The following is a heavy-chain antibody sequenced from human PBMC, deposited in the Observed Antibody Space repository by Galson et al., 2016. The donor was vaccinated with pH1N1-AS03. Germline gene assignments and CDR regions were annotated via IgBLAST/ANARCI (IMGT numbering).Heavy chain of an antibody. CDR3: VYDSSGLYYFEY. J-gene: IGHJ4*02. CDR2: INWNGDTR. V-gene: IGHV3-9*01. CDR1: GFTFDDYA. Sequence: SLRLSCAVSGFTFDDYAMHWVRQGPGEGPEWVSSINWNGDTRGYADSVKGRFTISRDNANNSVYLQMESLRTEDTALYFCVYDSSGLYYFEYWGRGAQVTVSS. D-gene: IGHD3-22*01.